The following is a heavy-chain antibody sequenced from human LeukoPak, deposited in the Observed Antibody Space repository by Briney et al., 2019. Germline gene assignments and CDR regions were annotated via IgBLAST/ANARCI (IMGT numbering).Heavy chain of an antibody. D-gene: IGHD3-3*01. V-gene: IGHV3-7*01. CDR3: ARDEYLWSGYYPNQAFDY. J-gene: IGHJ4*02. CDR1: RFTFSSYG. CDR2: IKQDGSEK. Sequence: GGSLRLSCAASRFTFSSYGMHWVRQAPGKGLEWVANIKQDGSEKYYVDSVKGRFTISRDNAKKSLYLQMNSLRAEDTAMYYCARDEYLWSGYYPNQAFDYWGQGTLVTVSS.